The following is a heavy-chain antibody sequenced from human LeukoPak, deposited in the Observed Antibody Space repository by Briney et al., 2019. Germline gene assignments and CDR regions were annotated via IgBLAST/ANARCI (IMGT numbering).Heavy chain of an antibody. J-gene: IGHJ4*02. V-gene: IGHV4-34*01. Sequence: SETLSLTCAVYGGSFSGYYWSWIRQPPGKGLEWIGEINHSGSTNYNPSLKSRVTISVDTSKNQFSLKLSSVTAADTAVYYCARGYRSGWYSSYFDYWGQGTLVTVSS. CDR2: INHSGST. CDR1: GGSFSGYY. CDR3: ARGYRSGWYSSYFDY. D-gene: IGHD6-19*01.